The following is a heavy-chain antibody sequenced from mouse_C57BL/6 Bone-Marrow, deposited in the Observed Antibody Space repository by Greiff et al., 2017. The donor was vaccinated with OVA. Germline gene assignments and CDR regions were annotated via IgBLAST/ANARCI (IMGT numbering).Heavy chain of an antibody. CDR1: GYTFTSYW. J-gene: IGHJ2*01. Sequence: QVQLQQPGAELVMPGASVKLSCKASGYTFTSYWMHWVKQRPGQGLEWIGEIDPSDSYTNYNQKFKGKSTLTVDKSSSTAYMQLSSLTSEDSAVYYCARVGVGRRDYWGQGTTLTVSS. CDR3: ARVGVGRRDY. V-gene: IGHV1-69*01. D-gene: IGHD4-1*01. CDR2: IDPSDSYT.